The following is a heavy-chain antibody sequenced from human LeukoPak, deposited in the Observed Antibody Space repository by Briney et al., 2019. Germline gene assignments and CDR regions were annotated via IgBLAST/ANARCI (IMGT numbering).Heavy chain of an antibody. CDR1: GGSISSSSYY. CDR2: IYYSGST. Sequence: SETLSLTCTVSGGSISSSSYYWGWIRQPPGKGLEWIGSIYYSGSTYYNPSLKSRVTISVDTSKNQFSLKLSSVTAADTAVYYCARFRPDNWFDPWGQGTLVTVSS. V-gene: IGHV4-39*07. D-gene: IGHD6-6*01. CDR3: ARFRPDNWFDP. J-gene: IGHJ5*02.